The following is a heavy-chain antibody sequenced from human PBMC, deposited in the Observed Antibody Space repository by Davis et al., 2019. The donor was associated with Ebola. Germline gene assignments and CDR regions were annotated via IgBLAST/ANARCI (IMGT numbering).Heavy chain of an antibody. CDR2: IFDTTIT. CDR3: ARDISS. Sequence: PSETLSLTCTVSGGSISGYSWSWIRQSLGSGLEWIGYIFDTTITNYNPSLKSRVTMSVDTSKNQFSLKLTSVTPADTAVYYCARDISSWGQGTLVTVSS. J-gene: IGHJ5*02. D-gene: IGHD3-3*02. V-gene: IGHV4-59*01. CDR1: GGSISGYS.